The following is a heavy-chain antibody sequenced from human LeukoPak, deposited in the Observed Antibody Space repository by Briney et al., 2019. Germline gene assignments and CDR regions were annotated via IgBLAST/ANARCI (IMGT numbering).Heavy chain of an antibody. CDR1: GFNFGTHG. CDR2: IWFDGSDK. V-gene: IGHV3-33*01. D-gene: IGHD5-24*01. Sequence: GGSLRLSCAASGFNFGTHGMHWVRQAPGKGLEWVAIIWFDGSDKYYADSVKGRFTISRDNSKNMLYLEMESLRTEDTALYYCARDQDGYNLFDYWGQGTLVTVSS. J-gene: IGHJ4*02. CDR3: ARDQDGYNLFDY.